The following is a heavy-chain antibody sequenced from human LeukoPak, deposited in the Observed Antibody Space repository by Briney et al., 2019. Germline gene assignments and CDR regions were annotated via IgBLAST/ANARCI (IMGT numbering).Heavy chain of an antibody. Sequence: SETLSLTCTVSGYSISSGYYWGWIRQPPGKGLEWIGSIYHSGSTYYNPSLKSRVTISVDTSKNQFSLKLSSVTAADTAVYYCASPAGVGVGNWGQGTLVTVSS. D-gene: IGHD1-26*01. CDR1: GYSISSGYY. V-gene: IGHV4-38-2*02. CDR2: IYHSGST. CDR3: ASPAGVGVGN. J-gene: IGHJ4*02.